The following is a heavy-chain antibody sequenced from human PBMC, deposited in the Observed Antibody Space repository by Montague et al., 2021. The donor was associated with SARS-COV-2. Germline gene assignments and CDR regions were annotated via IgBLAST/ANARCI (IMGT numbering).Heavy chain of an antibody. J-gene: IGHJ2*01. CDR2: IYYSGRT. CDR1: GGSITSGAYY. D-gene: IGHD2-21*02. V-gene: IGHV4-31*03. Sequence: TLSLTCNVSGGSITSGAYYWSWIRQHPGKGLEWIGYIYYSGRTFLNPSLKSRVTISVDTSNNRFSLKVTSVTAADTAVYYCAREWGRGGDRYWYFDLWGRGTLVTVSS. CDR3: AREWGRGGDRYWYFDL.